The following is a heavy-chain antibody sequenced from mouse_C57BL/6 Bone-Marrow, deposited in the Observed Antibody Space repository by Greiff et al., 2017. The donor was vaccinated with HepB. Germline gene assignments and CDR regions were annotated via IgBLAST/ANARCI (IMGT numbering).Heavy chain of an antibody. V-gene: IGHV1-61*01. J-gene: IGHJ3*01. Sequence: VQLQQPGAELVRPGSSVKLSCKASGYTFTSYWMDWVKQRPGQGLEWIGNIYPSDSETHYNQKFKDKATLTVDKSSSTAYMQLSSLTSEDSAVYYCASGYYGSSLFADWGQGTLVTVSA. CDR2: IYPSDSET. CDR1: GYTFTSYW. CDR3: ASGYYGSSLFAD. D-gene: IGHD1-1*01.